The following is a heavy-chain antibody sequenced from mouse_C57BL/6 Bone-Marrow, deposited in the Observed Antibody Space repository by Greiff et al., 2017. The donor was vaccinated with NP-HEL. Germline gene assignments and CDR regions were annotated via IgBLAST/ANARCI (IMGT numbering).Heavy chain of an antibody. CDR1: GFTFSSYG. CDR3: ARHYYSNYFDY. V-gene: IGHV5-6*01. D-gene: IGHD2-5*01. CDR2: ISSGGSYT. Sequence: EVQLVDSGGDLVKPGGSLKLSCAASGFTFSSYGMSWVRQTPDKRLEWVATISSGGSYTYYPDSVKGRFTISRDNAKNTLYLQMSSLKSEDTAMYYCARHYYSNYFDYWGQGTTLTVSS. J-gene: IGHJ2*01.